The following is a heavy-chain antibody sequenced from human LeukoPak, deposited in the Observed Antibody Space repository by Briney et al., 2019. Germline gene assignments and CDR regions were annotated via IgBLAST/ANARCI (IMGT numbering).Heavy chain of an antibody. D-gene: IGHD6-13*01. CDR2: INPNSGGT. CDR3: ARVTAAGKGVYYFDY. CDR1: GYTFTGYY. V-gene: IGHV1-2*06. J-gene: IGHJ4*02. Sequence: ASVNVSCKASGYTFTGYYMHWVRQAPGQGLEWMGRINPNSGGTNYAQKFQGRVTMTRDTSISTAHMELSRLRSDDTAVYYCARVTAAGKGVYYFDYWGQGTLVTVSS.